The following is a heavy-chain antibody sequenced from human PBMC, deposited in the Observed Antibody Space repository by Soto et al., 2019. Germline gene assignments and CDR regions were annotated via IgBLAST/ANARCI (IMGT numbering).Heavy chain of an antibody. D-gene: IGHD6-6*01. CDR2: IVSSSRTI. V-gene: IGHV3-48*01. CDR1: GFTFSSYS. J-gene: IGHJ6*03. Sequence: PGGSLRLSCAASGFTFSSYSMNWVRQAPGKGLEWVSYIVSSSRTIYYADSVKGRFTISRDNAKNSLYVQMDSLRAEDTAVYYCARGPISSSFYYYYYYMDVWAQGTTVTVSS. CDR3: ARGPISSSFYYYYYYMDV.